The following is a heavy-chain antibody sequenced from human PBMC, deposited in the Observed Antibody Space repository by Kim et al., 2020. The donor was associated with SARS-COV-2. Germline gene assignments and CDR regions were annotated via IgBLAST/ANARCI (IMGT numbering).Heavy chain of an antibody. Sequence: GGSTYYDDAVTGRFTISRDNSKNTLYLQMNSLRAEDTAVYYCAKLYGMDVWGQGTTVTVSS. J-gene: IGHJ6*02. V-gene: IGHV3-23*01. CDR3: AKLYGMDV. CDR2: GGST.